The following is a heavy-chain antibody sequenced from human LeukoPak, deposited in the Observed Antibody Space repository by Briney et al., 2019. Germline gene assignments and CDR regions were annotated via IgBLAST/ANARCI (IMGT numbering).Heavy chain of an antibody. CDR2: IRYDGSNK. D-gene: IGHD5-18*01. V-gene: IGHV3-30*02. CDR1: GFTFSSYG. CDR3: ARDTMRDTAMVMPGGLDY. Sequence: GGSLRLSCAASGFTFSSYGMHWVRQAPGKGLEWVAFIRYDGSNKYYADSVKGRFTISRDNSKNTLYLQMNSLRAEDTAVYYCARDTMRDTAMVMPGGLDYWGQGTLVTVSS. J-gene: IGHJ4*02.